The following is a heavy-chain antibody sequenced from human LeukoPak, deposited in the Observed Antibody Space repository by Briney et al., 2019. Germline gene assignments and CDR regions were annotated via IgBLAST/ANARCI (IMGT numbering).Heavy chain of an antibody. CDR2: IIPILGTA. CDR3: ATKRGYSYGSPH. CDR1: GGTFSTYA. V-gene: IGHV1-69*13. J-gene: IGHJ4*02. Sequence: ASVKVSCKASGGTFSTYAINWVRQAPGQGLEWMGGIIPILGTANYAQKFQGRVTITADESTSTAYMELSSLRSEDTAVYYCATKRGYSYGSPHWGQGTLVTVSS. D-gene: IGHD5-18*01.